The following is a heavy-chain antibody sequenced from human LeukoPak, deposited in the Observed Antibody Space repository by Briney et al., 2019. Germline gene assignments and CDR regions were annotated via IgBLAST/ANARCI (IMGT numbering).Heavy chain of an antibody. D-gene: IGHD5-12*01. Sequence: SETLSLTCAVYGGSFSGYYWSWIRQPPGKGLEWIGEINHSGSTNYNPSLKSRVTISVDTSKNQFSLKLSSVTAADTAVYYCARAARDGYNYDATFDYWGQGTLVTVSS. J-gene: IGHJ4*02. CDR2: INHSGST. V-gene: IGHV4-34*01. CDR1: GGSFSGYY. CDR3: ARAARDGYNYDATFDY.